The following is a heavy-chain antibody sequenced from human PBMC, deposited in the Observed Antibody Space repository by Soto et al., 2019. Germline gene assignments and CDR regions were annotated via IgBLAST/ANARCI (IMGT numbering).Heavy chain of an antibody. CDR1: GGTFSSYA. CDR3: ARARYSSGGMDV. CDR2: IIPIFGTA. V-gene: IGHV1-69*13. D-gene: IGHD3-9*01. Sequence: EASVKVSCKASGGTFSSYAISWVRQAPGQGLEWMGGIIPIFGTADYAQKFQGRVTITADESTSTAYMELSSLRSDDVAVFYCARARYSSGGMDVWGQGTTVTVSS. J-gene: IGHJ6*02.